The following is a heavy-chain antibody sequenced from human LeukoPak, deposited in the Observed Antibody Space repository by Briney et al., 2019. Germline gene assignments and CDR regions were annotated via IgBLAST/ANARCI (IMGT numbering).Heavy chain of an antibody. CDR1: GFTFSSYW. V-gene: IGHV3-74*01. D-gene: IGHD3-9*01. CDR2: INSDGSST. Sequence: GGSLRLSCAASGFTFSSYWMHWVRQAPGKGLVWVSRINSDGSSTSYADSVKGRFTISRDNAKNTLYLQMNSLRAEDTAVYYCARTNYDILTAYNPYFDNWGQGTLVTVSS. J-gene: IGHJ4*02. CDR3: ARTNYDILTAYNPYFDN.